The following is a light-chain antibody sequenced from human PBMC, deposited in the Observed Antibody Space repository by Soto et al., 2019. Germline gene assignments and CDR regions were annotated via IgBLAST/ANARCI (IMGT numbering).Light chain of an antibody. V-gene: IGLV1-44*01. CDR2: NNN. CDR3: AAWDDRLNGYV. Sequence: QSVLTQPPSASGTPGQRVTISCSGGSSNIGTNAVNWYQQLPGTAPKLLIYNNNQRPSGVPDRFSGSKSGTSASLAISGLQSEDEADYYCAAWDDRLNGYVFGTGTKVPIL. J-gene: IGLJ1*01. CDR1: SSNIGTNA.